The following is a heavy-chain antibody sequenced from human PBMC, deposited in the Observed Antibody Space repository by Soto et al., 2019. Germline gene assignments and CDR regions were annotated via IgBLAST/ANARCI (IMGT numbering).Heavy chain of an antibody. Sequence: ASVKVSCKASGYTFTGYYMHLVRQAPGQGLEWMGWINPNSGGTNYAQKFQGRVTMTRDTSISAAYMELSRLRSDDTAVYYCARGHAARSTGRYIVVVPAARSYFDYWGQGTLVTVSS. J-gene: IGHJ4*02. CDR3: ARGHAARSTGRYIVVVPAARSYFDY. D-gene: IGHD2-2*01. V-gene: IGHV1-2*02. CDR1: GYTFTGYY. CDR2: INPNSGGT.